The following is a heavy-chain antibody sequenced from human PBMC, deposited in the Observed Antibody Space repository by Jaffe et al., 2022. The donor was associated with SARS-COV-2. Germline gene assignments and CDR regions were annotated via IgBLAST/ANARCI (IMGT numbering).Heavy chain of an antibody. CDR2: ITTSSSFT. CDR1: GFTFSDYT. D-gene: IGHD4-17*01. V-gene: IGHV3-21*01. CDR3: ARDLYGDYSKDY. J-gene: IGHJ4*02. Sequence: EVQLVESGGGLVRPGGSLRLSCAASGFTFSDYTMNWVRQAPGKGLEWVSSITTSSSFTYYADSVKGRFTISRDDATNSLYLQMNSLRAEDSAVYYCARDLYGDYSKDYWGQGTLVSVSS.